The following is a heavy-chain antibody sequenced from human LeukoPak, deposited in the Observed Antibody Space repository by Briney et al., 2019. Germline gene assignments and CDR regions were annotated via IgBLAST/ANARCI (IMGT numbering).Heavy chain of an antibody. Sequence: AISGSGGSTYYADSVKGRFTISRDNSKNTLYLQMNSLRAEDTAVYYCAKDVYYDSSGYLDYWGQGTLVTVSS. CDR3: AKDVYYDSSGYLDY. V-gene: IGHV3-23*01. D-gene: IGHD3-22*01. J-gene: IGHJ4*02. CDR2: ISGSGGST.